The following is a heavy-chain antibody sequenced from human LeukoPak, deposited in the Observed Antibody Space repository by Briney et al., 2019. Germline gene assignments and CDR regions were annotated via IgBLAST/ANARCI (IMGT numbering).Heavy chain of an antibody. J-gene: IGHJ3*02. Sequence: GGSLRLSCAASGFTFSSYGMHWVRQAPGKGLEWVAVISYDGSNKYYADSVKGRFTISRDNSKNTLYLQTNSLRAEDTAVYYCAKGEDYGGNVPDAFDIWGQGTMVTVSS. V-gene: IGHV3-30*18. D-gene: IGHD4-23*01. CDR3: AKGEDYGGNVPDAFDI. CDR2: ISYDGSNK. CDR1: GFTFSSYG.